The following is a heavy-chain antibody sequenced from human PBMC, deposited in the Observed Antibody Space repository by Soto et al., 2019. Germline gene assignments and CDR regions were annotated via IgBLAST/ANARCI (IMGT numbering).Heavy chain of an antibody. CDR3: AKERSHMIVVVITESDAFDI. V-gene: IGHV3-23*01. D-gene: IGHD3-22*01. Sequence: GGSLRLSCAASGFTFSSYAMSWVRQAPGKGLEWVSAISGSGGSTYYADSVKGRFTISRDNSKNTLYLQMNSLRAEDTAVYYCAKERSHMIVVVITESDAFDIWGQGTMVTVSS. CDR1: GFTFSSYA. J-gene: IGHJ3*02. CDR2: ISGSGGST.